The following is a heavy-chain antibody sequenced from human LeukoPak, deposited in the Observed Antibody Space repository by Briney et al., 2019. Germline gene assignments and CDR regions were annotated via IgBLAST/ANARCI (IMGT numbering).Heavy chain of an antibody. CDR3: AKDQALLAEYFQH. CDR1: GFTFRSYG. D-gene: IGHD2/OR15-2a*01. J-gene: IGHJ1*01. V-gene: IGHV3-33*06. Sequence: GRSLRLSCAASGFTFRSYGMHWVRQAPGKGLEWVAVIWYDGSNKYYADSVKGRFSISRDNSQNTLYLQMNSLRAEDTAVYYCAKDQALLAEYFQHWGQGTLVTVSS. CDR2: IWYDGSNK.